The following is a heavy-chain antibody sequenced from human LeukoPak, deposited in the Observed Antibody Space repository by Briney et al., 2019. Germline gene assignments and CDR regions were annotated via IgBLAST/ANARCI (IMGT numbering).Heavy chain of an antibody. D-gene: IGHD2-2*01. CDR2: ISTSGDTR. CDR1: GWSDFGFVFSDYY. Sequence: GGSLRLSCATSGWSDFGFVFSDYYMSWVRQAPGKGLEWVSGISTSGDTRYTADSVRGRFTISRDNSNNTLYLQMNSLRVDDTAVYYCVTRGTKWGQGTLVIVSS. V-gene: IGHV3-23*01. CDR3: VTRGTK. J-gene: IGHJ4*02.